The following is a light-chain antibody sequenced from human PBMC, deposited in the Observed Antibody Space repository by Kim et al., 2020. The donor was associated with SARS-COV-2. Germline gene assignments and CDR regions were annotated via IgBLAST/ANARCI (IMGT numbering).Light chain of an antibody. J-gene: IGKJ2*01. CDR3: QQTYSVPNT. CDR1: RSISTS. Sequence: STSVGDRVTITCRASRSISTSLHWYQHIPEKAPTFLICAVSSLQSGVPSRFSGSGSGTDFTLTINSLQPEDFATYYCQQTYSVPNTFGQGTKLEI. V-gene: IGKV1-39*01. CDR2: AVS.